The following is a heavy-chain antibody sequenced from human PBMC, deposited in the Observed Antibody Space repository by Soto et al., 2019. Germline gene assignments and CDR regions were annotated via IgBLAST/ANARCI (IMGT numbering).Heavy chain of an antibody. Sequence: QVQLVESGGGVVQPGRSLRLSCAASGFTFSIYGMHWVRQAPGKGLEWVAVIWHDGSNKYYEDSVKGRFTISRDNSKNTLYLQMNSLRAEDTAVYYCARERSSTSYYFDYWGQGTLVTVSS. J-gene: IGHJ4*02. CDR3: ARERSSTSYYFDY. D-gene: IGHD6-6*01. CDR2: IWHDGSNK. CDR1: GFTFSIYG. V-gene: IGHV3-33*01.